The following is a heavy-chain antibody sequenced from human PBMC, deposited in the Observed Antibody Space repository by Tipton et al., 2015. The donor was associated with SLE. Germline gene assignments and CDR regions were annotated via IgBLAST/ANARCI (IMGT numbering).Heavy chain of an antibody. J-gene: IGHJ4*02. V-gene: IGHV4-59*11. Sequence: TLSLTCTVSGASINSHYWSWIRQPPGKGLEWIGYVYYSGKNDYNPSLKSRVTISVDTSKNQFSLKLSSVTAADTAVYYCARQSDTTMVAYFDSWGQGTVVTVSS. D-gene: IGHD5-18*01. CDR2: VYYSGKN. CDR1: GASINSHY. CDR3: ARQSDTTMVAYFDS.